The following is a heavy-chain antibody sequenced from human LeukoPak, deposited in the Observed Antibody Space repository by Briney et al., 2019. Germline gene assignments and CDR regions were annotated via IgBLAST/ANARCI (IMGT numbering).Heavy chain of an antibody. V-gene: IGHV4-30-4*02. CDR3: ARASTVVAYFDY. CDR1: GGSISSGDYY. D-gene: IGHD4-23*01. Sequence: PSETLSLTCTVSGGSISSGDYYWSWIRQPPGKGLEWIGYIYYSGSTYYNPSLKSRVTISVDTSKNQFSLKLSSVTAADTAVYYCARASTVVAYFDYWGQGTLVTVSS. J-gene: IGHJ4*02. CDR2: IYYSGST.